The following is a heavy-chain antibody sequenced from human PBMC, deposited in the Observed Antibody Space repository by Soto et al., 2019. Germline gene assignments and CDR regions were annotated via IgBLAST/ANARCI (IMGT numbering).Heavy chain of an antibody. D-gene: IGHD2-8*01. CDR2: LFGNGGGI. Sequence: GGSLRLSCAASGFTFSTYAMSWVRQAPGKGLEWVSGLFGNGGGISYADSVMGRFTISRDNSNNMLYLEMHSLRVEDTGVYYCAKDRQPDGLWPFDHWGQGTLVTVSS. CDR1: GFTFSTYA. V-gene: IGHV3-23*01. J-gene: IGHJ4*02. CDR3: AKDRQPDGLWPFDH.